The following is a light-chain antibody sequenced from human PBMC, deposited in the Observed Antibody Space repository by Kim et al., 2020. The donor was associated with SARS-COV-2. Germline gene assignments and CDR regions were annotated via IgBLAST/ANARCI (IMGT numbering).Light chain of an antibody. J-gene: IGLJ2*01. CDR3: QTWDSGTVV. V-gene: IGLV3-1*01. CDR1: DLGNKY. Sequence: SYELTQPPSVSVSPGQTARITCSGDDLGNKYACWYQQKPGQSPVTVIYQDTKRPSGIPERFSGSNSGNTATLTISGTQAMDEADYYCQTWDSGTVVFGGG. CDR2: QDT.